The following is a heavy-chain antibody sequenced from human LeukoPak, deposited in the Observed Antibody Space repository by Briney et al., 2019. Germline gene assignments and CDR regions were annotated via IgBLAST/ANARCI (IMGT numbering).Heavy chain of an antibody. CDR3: ARGDYDILTGARDYYYYYMDV. D-gene: IGHD3-9*01. J-gene: IGHJ6*03. Sequence: ASVKVSCTASGYTFTSYGISWVRQAPGQGLEWMGWISAYNGNTNYAQKLQGRVTMTTDTSTSTAYMELRSLRSDDTAVYYCARGDYDILTGARDYYYYYMDVWGKGTTVTVSS. CDR2: ISAYNGNT. CDR1: GYTFTSYG. V-gene: IGHV1-18*01.